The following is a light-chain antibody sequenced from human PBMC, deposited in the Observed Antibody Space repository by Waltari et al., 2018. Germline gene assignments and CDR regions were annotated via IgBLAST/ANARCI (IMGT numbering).Light chain of an antibody. CDR1: HGAVTSRSY. J-gene: IGLJ3*02. CDR2: NTR. Sequence: QTVVTQEPSLTVSPGGTVTLTCASSHGAVTSRSYPNWFQQKPGQPPRALVYNTRNKYSWTPARFSGSLLGGKAALTLSDVQPEDEAAYYCLLYSSGGQLGVFGGGTKLTVL. V-gene: IGLV7-43*01. CDR3: LLYSSGGQLGV.